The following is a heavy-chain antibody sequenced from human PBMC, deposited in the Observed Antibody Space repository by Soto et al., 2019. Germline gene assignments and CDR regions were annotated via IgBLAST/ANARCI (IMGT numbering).Heavy chain of an antibody. CDR3: ARLGTVYCTNGVCYPPNWFDP. V-gene: IGHV4-39*01. CDR2: IYYSGST. J-gene: IGHJ5*02. Sequence: PSETLSLTCTVSGGSISSSSYYWGWIRQPPGKGLEWIGSIYYSGSTYYNPSLKSRVAISEGTSKNQFSLKLSSVTAADTAVYYCARLGTVYCTNGVCYPPNWFDPGGEGTLVTVS. CDR1: GGSISSSSYY. D-gene: IGHD2-8*01.